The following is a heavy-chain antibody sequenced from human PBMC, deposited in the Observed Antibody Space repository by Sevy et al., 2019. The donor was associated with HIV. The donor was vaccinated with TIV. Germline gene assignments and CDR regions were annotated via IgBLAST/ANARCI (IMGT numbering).Heavy chain of an antibody. D-gene: IGHD6-13*01. V-gene: IGHV3-15*01. CDR3: TTEVGSSSWYDYYFDY. CDR2: FKSKTDGGTT. J-gene: IGHJ4*02. Sequence: GGSLRLSCAASGFTFSNAWMSWVRQAPGKGLEWIGHFKSKTDGGTTDYAAPVKGRFPISREDSKNTLFRQMNSLKTEDTAVYYCTTEVGSSSWYDYYFDYWGQGTLVTVSS. CDR1: GFTFSNAW.